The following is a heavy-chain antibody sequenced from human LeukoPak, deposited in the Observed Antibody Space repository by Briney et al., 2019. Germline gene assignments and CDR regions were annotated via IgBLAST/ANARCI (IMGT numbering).Heavy chain of an antibody. J-gene: IGHJ3*02. CDR2: INGDGTST. CDR3: MRGYDI. CDR1: GFIFSTQW. Sequence: GGSLRLSCAAPGFIFSTQWMHWVRQGPGKGLVWVSGINGDGTSTIYAGSVKGRFTISRDNAKNTLYLQMNCLRADDTAVYYCMRGYDIWGQGTMVTVSS. V-gene: IGHV3-74*01.